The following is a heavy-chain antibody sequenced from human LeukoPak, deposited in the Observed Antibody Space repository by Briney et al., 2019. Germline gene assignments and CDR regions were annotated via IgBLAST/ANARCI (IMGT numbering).Heavy chain of an antibody. Sequence: SVKVSCKASGGTFNRYGITWVRQAPGQGLEWVGRIIPILNITNYAQKFQGRVTITADKSTSTAYTELSSLRSEDTAVYYCARDSSGSSPNFDYWGQGTLVTVSS. D-gene: IGHD1-26*01. J-gene: IGHJ4*02. V-gene: IGHV1-69*04. CDR1: GGTFNRYG. CDR3: ARDSSGSSPNFDY. CDR2: IIPILNIT.